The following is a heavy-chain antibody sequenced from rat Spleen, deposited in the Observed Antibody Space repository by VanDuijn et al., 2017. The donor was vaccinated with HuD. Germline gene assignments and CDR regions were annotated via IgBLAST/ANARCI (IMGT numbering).Heavy chain of an antibody. V-gene: IGHV5-31*01. J-gene: IGHJ2*01. CDR1: GFTFNNYW. CDR3: AREEGHTRVFDC. CDR2: ITNTGGSI. D-gene: IGHD1-4*01. Sequence: EVQLVESGGGLVQPGRSLKLSCVASGFTFNNYWMTWIRQAPGKGLEWVASITNTGGSIYCPDSVKGRFTISRDNAKNTVDMQLSSLRSEDTAMYFCAREEGHTRVFDCWGQGVMVTVSS.